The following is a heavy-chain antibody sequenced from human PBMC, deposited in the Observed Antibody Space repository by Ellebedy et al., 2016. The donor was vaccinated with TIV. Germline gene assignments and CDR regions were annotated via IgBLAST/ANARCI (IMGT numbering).Heavy chain of an antibody. V-gene: IGHV1-18*04. CDR2: ISAYNGNT. J-gene: IGHJ3*02. Sequence: ASVKVSCXASGYTFTGYYMHWVRQAPGQGLEWMGWISAYNGNTNYAQKLQGRVTMTTDTSTSTAYMELRSLRSDDTAVYYCARDQRYFDWLADAFDIWGQGTMVTVSS. D-gene: IGHD3-9*01. CDR3: ARDQRYFDWLADAFDI. CDR1: GYTFTGYY.